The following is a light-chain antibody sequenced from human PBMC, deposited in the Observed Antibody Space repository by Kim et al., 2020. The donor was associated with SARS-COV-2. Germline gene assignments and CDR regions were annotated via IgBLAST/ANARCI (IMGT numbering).Light chain of an antibody. CDR1: SSDVGGYNY. J-gene: IGLJ1*01. Sequence: GQSITISCTGTSSDVGGYNYVSWYQQHPGKDPKLMIYDVSYRPSGVSNRFSASKSGNTASLTISGLQPEDEADYYCSSYTSNTFYVFGTGTKVTVL. CDR2: DVS. V-gene: IGLV2-14*03. CDR3: SSYTSNTFYV.